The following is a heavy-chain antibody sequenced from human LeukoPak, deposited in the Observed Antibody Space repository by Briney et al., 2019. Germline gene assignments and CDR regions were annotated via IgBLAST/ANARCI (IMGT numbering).Heavy chain of an antibody. Sequence: GGSLRLSCAASGFTFSDYYMSWIRQAPGKGLEWVSYISGSGSTIYYADSVKGRFTISRDNAKNSLYLQMNSLRAEDTAVYYCARDDGVVVPAAIADYWGQGTLVTVSS. D-gene: IGHD2-2*01. J-gene: IGHJ4*02. CDR2: ISGSGSTI. V-gene: IGHV3-11*01. CDR3: ARDDGVVVPAAIADY. CDR1: GFTFSDYY.